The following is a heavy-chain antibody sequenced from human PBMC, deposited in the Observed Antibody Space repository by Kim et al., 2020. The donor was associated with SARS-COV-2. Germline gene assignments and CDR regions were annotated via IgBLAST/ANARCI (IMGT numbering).Heavy chain of an antibody. Sequence: SETLSLTCTVSGGSISSGGYYWSWIRQHPGKGLEWIGYIYYSGSTYYNPSLKSRVTISVDTSKNQFSLKVSSVTAADTAVYYCARGTEWLLFRTLDYWGQGTLVTVSS. CDR3: ARGTEWLLFRTLDY. CDR2: IYYSGST. J-gene: IGHJ4*02. V-gene: IGHV4-31*03. D-gene: IGHD3-3*01. CDR1: GGSISSGGYY.